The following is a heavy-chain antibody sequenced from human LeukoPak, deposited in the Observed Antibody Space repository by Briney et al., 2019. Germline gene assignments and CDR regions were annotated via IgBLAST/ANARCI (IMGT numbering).Heavy chain of an antibody. CDR3: AELGITMIGGV. Sequence: PGGSLRLSCAASKFTFSDYYMSWIRQAPGKGLEWVSYISSISSTMYYADSVKGRFTISRDNAKNSLYLQMNSLRAEDTAVYYCAELGITMIGGVWGKGTTVTISS. J-gene: IGHJ6*04. D-gene: IGHD3-10*02. V-gene: IGHV3-11*04. CDR1: KFTFSDYY. CDR2: ISSISSTM.